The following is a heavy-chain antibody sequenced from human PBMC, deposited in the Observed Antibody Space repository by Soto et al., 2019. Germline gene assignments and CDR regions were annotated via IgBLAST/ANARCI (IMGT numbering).Heavy chain of an antibody. Sequence: QVQLVQSGAEVKKPGASVKVSCKASGYTFVNYEINWVRQATGQGLEWLGWMNPHSGDTFYAQNFQGRVTMTRHTSITTAHMALNRVKSDDTAVYYCERRQAMDDWGQGTMVTVSS. V-gene: IGHV1-8*01. CDR1: GYTFVNYE. CDR3: ERRQAMDD. J-gene: IGHJ4*02. CDR2: MNPHSGDT.